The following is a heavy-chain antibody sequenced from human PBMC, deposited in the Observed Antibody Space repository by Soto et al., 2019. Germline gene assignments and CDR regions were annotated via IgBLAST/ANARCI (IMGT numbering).Heavy chain of an antibody. CDR3: SVGAGYLTNYYYYYGMDV. CDR2: IYYSEST. CDR1: GGSISSSLYY. Sequence: SETLSLTCSVSGGSISSSLYYWGWIRQPPGKGLQWIGTIYYSESTYYSPSLKSRVTISVDTSKNQFSLKLSSVTAADTAIYYCSVGAGYLTNYYYYYGMDVWGQGTTVTVSS. D-gene: IGHD3-9*01. J-gene: IGHJ6*02. V-gene: IGHV4-39*01.